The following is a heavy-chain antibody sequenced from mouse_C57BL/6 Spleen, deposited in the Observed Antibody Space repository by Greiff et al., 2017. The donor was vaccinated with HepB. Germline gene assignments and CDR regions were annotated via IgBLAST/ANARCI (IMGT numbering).Heavy chain of an antibody. CDR2: IYPGDGDT. V-gene: IGHV1-82*01. D-gene: IGHD2-1*01. Sequence: QVQLQQSGPELVKPGASVKISCKASGYAFSSSWMNWVKQRPGKGLEWIGRIYPGDGDTNYNGKFKGKATLTADKSSSTAYMQLSSLTSEDSAVYFCARDYGNYHVPYFDYWGQGTTLTVSS. CDR1: GYAFSSSW. J-gene: IGHJ2*01. CDR3: ARDYGNYHVPYFDY.